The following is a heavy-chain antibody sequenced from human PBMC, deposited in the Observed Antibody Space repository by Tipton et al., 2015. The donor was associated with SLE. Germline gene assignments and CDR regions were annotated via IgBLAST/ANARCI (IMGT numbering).Heavy chain of an antibody. CDR1: GFSFSRNG. V-gene: IGHV3-30*02. CDR2: IQYDGSNR. Sequence: GSLRLSCAASGFSFSRNGMHWVRQAPGKGLEWVSFIQYDGSNRQHADSVEGRIIISRDNSKNTLYLQMNRLRPEDTAVYYCAKVVKEPPSFAFDMWGQGTMVTVSS. J-gene: IGHJ3*02. CDR3: AKVVKEPPSFAFDM. D-gene: IGHD4-23*01.